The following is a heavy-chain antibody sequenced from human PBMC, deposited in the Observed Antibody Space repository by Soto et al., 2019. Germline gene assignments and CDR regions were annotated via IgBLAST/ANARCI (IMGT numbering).Heavy chain of an antibody. CDR3: TRELGLTCTSASCAYNWFDV. V-gene: IGHV3-21*05. CDR2: IGSSGGVI. Sequence: GGSLRLSCAASGFTFSAYDMNWVRQAPGKGLEWIAYIGSSGGVIHYADSVKGRFTIARDNAKNSLFLQLSGLRVDDTAVYFCTRELGLTCTSASCAYNWFDVWGKGTLVTVYS. J-gene: IGHJ5*02. CDR1: GFTFSAYD. D-gene: IGHD2-2*01.